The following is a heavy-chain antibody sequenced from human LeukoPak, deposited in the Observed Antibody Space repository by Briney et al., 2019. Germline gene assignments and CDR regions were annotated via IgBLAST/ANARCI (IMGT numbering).Heavy chain of an antibody. J-gene: IGHJ4*02. CDR3: ARHVPSSTMIGLFDY. D-gene: IGHD3-22*01. Sequence: SETLSLTCTVSGGSISSYYWSWLRQPPGKGLEWIGYIYTSGSTNYNPSLKSRVTISVDTSKNQFPLKLSSVTAADTAVYYCARHVPSSTMIGLFDYWGQGTLVTVSS. CDR1: GGSISSYY. CDR2: IYTSGST. V-gene: IGHV4-4*09.